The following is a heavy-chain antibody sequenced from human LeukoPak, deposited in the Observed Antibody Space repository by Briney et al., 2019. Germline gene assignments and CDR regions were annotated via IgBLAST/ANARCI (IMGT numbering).Heavy chain of an antibody. CDR1: GGSISSSSYY. Sequence: PSETLSLTCTVSGGSISSSSYYWGWIRQPPGKGLGLIANIYYSGSTYYNPSLKSRVTISVDTSKNQFSLRLSSVTAADTAVYYCARQTPYLYFDYWGQGTLVTVSS. CDR3: ARQTPYLYFDY. V-gene: IGHV4-39*01. D-gene: IGHD2-15*01. J-gene: IGHJ4*02. CDR2: IYYSGST.